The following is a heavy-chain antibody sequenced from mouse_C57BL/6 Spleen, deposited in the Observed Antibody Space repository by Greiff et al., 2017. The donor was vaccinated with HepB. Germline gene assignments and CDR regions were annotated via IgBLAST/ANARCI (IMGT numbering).Heavy chain of an antibody. V-gene: IGHV2-2*01. J-gene: IGHJ1*03. CDR2: IWSGGST. D-gene: IGHD1-1*01. CDR3: ARNWGYGSLWYFDV. Sequence: VKLMESGPGLVQPSQSLSITCTVSGFSLTSYGVHWVRQSPGKGLEWLGVIWSGGSTDYNAAFISRLSISKDNSKSQVFFKMNSLQADDTAIYYCARNWGYGSLWYFDVWGTGTTVTVSS. CDR1: GFSLTSYG.